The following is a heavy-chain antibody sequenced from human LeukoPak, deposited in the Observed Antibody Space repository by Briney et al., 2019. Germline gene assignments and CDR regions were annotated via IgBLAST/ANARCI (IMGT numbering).Heavy chain of an antibody. Sequence: LPGGCLRLSCAASGFTFSSYWIGCVRQAPGKGLEWVANIKQDGSEKYYVDCVKGRFTISRDNAKNSLYLQMNSLRAEDTAVYYCARDWVEMATISYAFDIWGQGTMVTVSS. CDR1: GFTFSSYW. D-gene: IGHD5-24*01. J-gene: IGHJ3*02. V-gene: IGHV3-7*01. CDR3: ARDWVEMATISYAFDI. CDR2: IKQDGSEK.